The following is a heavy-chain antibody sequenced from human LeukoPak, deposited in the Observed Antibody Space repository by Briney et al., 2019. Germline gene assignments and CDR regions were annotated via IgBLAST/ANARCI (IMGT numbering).Heavy chain of an antibody. V-gene: IGHV3-48*01. D-gene: IGHD6-19*01. CDR2: ITVSSSSK. CDR1: GFTFSDYD. Sequence: GGSLRLSCAASGFTFSDYDMNWIRQAPGTGLEWVSYITVSSSSKYYADSVKGRFTISRDNAKNSLYLQMNSLRAEDTAVYYCARPTTSGWYPHWGQGTMVTVSS. CDR3: ARPTTSGWYPH. J-gene: IGHJ3*01.